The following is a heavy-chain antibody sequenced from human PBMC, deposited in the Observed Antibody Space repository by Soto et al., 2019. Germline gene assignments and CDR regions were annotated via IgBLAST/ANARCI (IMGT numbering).Heavy chain of an antibody. J-gene: IGHJ6*02. CDR3: ARAVDLSSGSYYYYGMDV. V-gene: IGHV3-48*02. CDR2: ISSASSSI. Sequence: EVQLVESGGGLVQPGGSLRLSCAASGFTFNIYSMNWVRQAPGKGLEWVSYISSASSSIFYADSVKGRFTISRDNAKNSLYLQMISLRDEDTAVYYCARAVDLSSGSYYYYGMDVWGQVTTVTVSS. D-gene: IGHD6-19*01. CDR1: GFTFNIYS.